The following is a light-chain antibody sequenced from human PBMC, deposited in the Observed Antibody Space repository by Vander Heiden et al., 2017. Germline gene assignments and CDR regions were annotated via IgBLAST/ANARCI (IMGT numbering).Light chain of an antibody. CDR1: QSVSSL. CDR3: QQDNNWPWT. J-gene: IGKJ1*01. V-gene: IGKV3-15*01. CDR2: GAS. Sequence: EIVMTQSPATLSVSPGERATLSCRASQSVSSLLVWYQQKPGQAPRLLIYGASTRATGIPARFSGSGSGTEFTLTISSLQSEDFAVYYCQQDNNWPWTFGQGTRVEI.